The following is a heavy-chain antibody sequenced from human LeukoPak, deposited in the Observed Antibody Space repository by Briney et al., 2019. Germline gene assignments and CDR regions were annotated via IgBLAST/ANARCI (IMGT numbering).Heavy chain of an antibody. D-gene: IGHD3-10*01. CDR1: GFTFDDYA. CDR2: IGWNSGSI. J-gene: IGHJ2*01. CDR3: AEATVLLWFGEGGYFDL. Sequence: PGGSLRLSCAASGFTFDDYAMHWVRQAPGKGLEWVSGIGWNSGSIGYADSVKGRFTISRDNAKNSLYLQMNSLRAEDTALYYCAEATVLLWFGEGGYFDLWGRGTLVTVSS. V-gene: IGHV3-9*01.